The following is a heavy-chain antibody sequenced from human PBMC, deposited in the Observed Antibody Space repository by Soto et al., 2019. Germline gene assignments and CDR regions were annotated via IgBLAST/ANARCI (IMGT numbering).Heavy chain of an antibody. V-gene: IGHV1-69*01. CDR1: EGTFNSYA. J-gene: IGHJ4*02. CDR3: ARGASRWYPYFFDA. Sequence: QAQVVQSGAEVRKPGSSVKLSCKASEGTFNSYAIAWVRQAPGQGLEWMGGIIPYYNTLNYAQKFQDSVTITADDYTNTAYMELSSLRSDDTAVYFCARGASRWYPYFFDAWGQGTLVTVS. CDR2: IIPYYNTL. D-gene: IGHD6-13*01.